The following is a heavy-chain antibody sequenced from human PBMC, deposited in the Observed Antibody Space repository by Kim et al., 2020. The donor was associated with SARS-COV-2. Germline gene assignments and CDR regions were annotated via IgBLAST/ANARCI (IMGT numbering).Heavy chain of an antibody. CDR1: GGSISSSGYY. V-gene: IGHV4-39*01. Sequence: SETLSLTCTVSGGSISSSGYYWGWIRQPPGKGLEWIGSIYYSGSTYHNPSLKSRVSIPVDTTKNQFSLELSSVTAADTAVYYCARHGPEAYYYYGMDVRGPGTTVTVSS. CDR2: IYYSGST. CDR3: ARHGPEAYYYYGMDV. J-gene: IGHJ6*02.